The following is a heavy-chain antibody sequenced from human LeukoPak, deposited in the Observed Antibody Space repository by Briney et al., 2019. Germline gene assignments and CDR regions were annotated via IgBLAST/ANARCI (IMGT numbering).Heavy chain of an antibody. V-gene: IGHV3-48*03. CDR2: ISHSGRTI. CDR3: ARRVGSSWPGWFDP. Sequence: PGGSLRLSCAASGFTFSNYELNWVRQAPGKGLEWVSYISHSGRTIYYADSVKGRFTISRDNAKNSLYLQMNSLRAEDTAVYYCARRVGSSWPGWFDPWGQGTLVTVSS. J-gene: IGHJ5*02. CDR1: GFTFSNYE. D-gene: IGHD6-13*01.